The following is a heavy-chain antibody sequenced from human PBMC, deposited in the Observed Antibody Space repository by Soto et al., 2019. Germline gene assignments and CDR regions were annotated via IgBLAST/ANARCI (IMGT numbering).Heavy chain of an antibody. V-gene: IGHV3-23*01. Sequence: VGSLRLSCAASGFNFRKFAMSWVRQAPGKGLEWVSGMSERSGPPLYADSVKGRFTISRDNSKSTLYLEMNNLRPEDTAVYYCAKDQDNTDYYWIFDLWGRGTPVTVSS. D-gene: IGHD4-17*01. CDR2: MSERSGPP. J-gene: IGHJ2*01. CDR3: AKDQDNTDYYWIFDL. CDR1: GFNFRKFA.